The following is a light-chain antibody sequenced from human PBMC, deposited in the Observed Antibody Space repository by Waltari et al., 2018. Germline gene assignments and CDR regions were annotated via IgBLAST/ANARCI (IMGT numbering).Light chain of an antibody. J-gene: IGKJ2*03. V-gene: IGKV1-NL1*01. CDR2: RAS. Sequence: DIQMTQSPSSLPASVGDRVTITCRASQAISNWLAWYQHKPGNDPTLLIYRASSLETGVPPRFSGSGAGTDFTLTINSLQPEDFATYYCQQHYKTPHSFGQGTKVEIK. CDR1: QAISNW. CDR3: QQHYKTPHS.